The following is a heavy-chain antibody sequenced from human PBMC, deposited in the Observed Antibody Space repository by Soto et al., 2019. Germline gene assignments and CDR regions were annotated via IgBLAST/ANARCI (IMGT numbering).Heavy chain of an antibody. V-gene: IGHV4-59*03. Sequence: SSTLSLTCSVSGDALSSFYCSWLPDTGGRGLEWIGCVNESGSTDYNPSVKGRVTISRHTSKSQFALRLRSASDAVTAVYYCARGARALIASCFAAWGQGIPVTVSS. CDR3: ARGARALIASCFAA. CDR2: VNESGST. D-gene: IGHD2-15*01. CDR1: GDALSSFY. J-gene: IGHJ5*02.